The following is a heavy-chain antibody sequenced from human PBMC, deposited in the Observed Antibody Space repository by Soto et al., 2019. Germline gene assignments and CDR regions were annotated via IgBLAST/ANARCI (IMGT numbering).Heavy chain of an antibody. Sequence: QGHLVQSGAEVQKPGASVKVSCKASCYTFTRYGISWVRQAPGQGLEWMGWISGYNGDTNYAQHLQDRVTMTIDTSTNTAYMELRSLTSDDTAVYYCAKNGQPPYYFYGLDVWGQGTTVTVSS. CDR3: AKNGQPPYYFYGLDV. D-gene: IGHD2-8*01. CDR2: ISGYNGDT. CDR1: CYTFTRYG. V-gene: IGHV1-18*01. J-gene: IGHJ6*02.